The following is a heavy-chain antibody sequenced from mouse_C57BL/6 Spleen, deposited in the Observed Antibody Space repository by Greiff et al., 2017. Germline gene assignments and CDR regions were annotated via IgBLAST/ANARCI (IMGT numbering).Heavy chain of an antibody. CDR2: IHPNSGST. J-gene: IGHJ4*01. CDR3: ARWDGPLAMDY. Sequence: QVQLQQSGAELVKPGASVKLSCKASGYTFTSYWVHWVKQRPGQGLEWIGMIHPNSGSTNYNEKFKSKATLTVDKSSSTAYMQLSSLTSEDSAVYYCARWDGPLAMDYWGQGTSVTVSS. CDR1: GYTFTSYW. D-gene: IGHD2-3*01. V-gene: IGHV1-64*01.